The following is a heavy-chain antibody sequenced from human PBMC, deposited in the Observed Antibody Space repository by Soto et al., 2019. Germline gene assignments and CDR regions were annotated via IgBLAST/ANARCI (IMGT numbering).Heavy chain of an antibody. V-gene: IGHV3-33*01. D-gene: IGHD3-10*01. CDR2: IWSDGTNK. CDR3: AREDLRFGELLRPFDF. Sequence: GGSLRLSCVASGFTFTTYGMHWVRQAPGKGLEWVAVIWSDGTNKFYADSVKGRFTISRDNSKNTLYLQMNSLRAEDTAVYYCAREDLRFGELLRPFDFWGQGTLVTVSS. J-gene: IGHJ4*02. CDR1: GFTFTTYG.